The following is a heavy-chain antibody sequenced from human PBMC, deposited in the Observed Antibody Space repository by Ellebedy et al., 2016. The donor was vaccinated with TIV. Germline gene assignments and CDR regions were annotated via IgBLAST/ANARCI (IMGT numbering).Heavy chain of an antibody. D-gene: IGHD3-10*01. J-gene: IGHJ4*02. Sequence: GYADSVKGRFTISRDNAKKSLYLQMNRLRAEDTALYYCAGDLIGSGAGGFWGQGILVTVSS. V-gene: IGHV3-20*03. CDR3: AGDLIGSGAGGF.